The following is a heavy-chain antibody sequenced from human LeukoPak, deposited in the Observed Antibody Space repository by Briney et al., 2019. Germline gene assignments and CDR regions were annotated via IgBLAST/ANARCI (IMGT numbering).Heavy chain of an antibody. CDR3: AKDTGTAVAGISPDY. CDR2: ISWNSGSI. Sequence: GRSLRLSCAASGFTFDDYAMHWVRQAPGKGLEWVSGISWNSGSIGYADSVKGRLTISRDNAKNSLYLQMNSLRAEDTALYYCAKDTGTAVAGISPDYWGQGTLVTVSS. J-gene: IGHJ4*02. CDR1: GFTFDDYA. D-gene: IGHD6-19*01. V-gene: IGHV3-9*01.